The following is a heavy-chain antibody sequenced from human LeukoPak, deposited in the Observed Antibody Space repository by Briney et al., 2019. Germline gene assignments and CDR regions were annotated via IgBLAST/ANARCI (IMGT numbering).Heavy chain of an antibody. CDR1: GGSFSGYY. CDR2: INHSGST. CDR3: ARLPSKYYYGSGSA. Sequence: PSETLSLTCAVYGGSFSGYYWSWIRQPPGKGLEWIGEINHSGSTNYNPSLKSRVTISVDTSKNQFSLKLSSVTAADTAVYYCARLPSKYYYGSGSAWGQGTLVTVSS. D-gene: IGHD3-10*01. V-gene: IGHV4-34*01. J-gene: IGHJ4*02.